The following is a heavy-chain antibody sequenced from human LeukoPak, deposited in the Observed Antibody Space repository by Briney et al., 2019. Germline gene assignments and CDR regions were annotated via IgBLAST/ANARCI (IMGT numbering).Heavy chain of an antibody. D-gene: IGHD6-6*01. J-gene: IGHJ4*02. CDR1: GFTFSSYG. Sequence: GGSLRLSCAASGFTFSSYGMTWVRQAPGKGLEWVSAISGSGGSTYYADSVKGRFTISRDNSKNTLYLQMNSLRAEDTAVYYCAKFPYSSLRQYFDYWGQGTLVTVSS. CDR3: AKFPYSSLRQYFDY. CDR2: ISGSGGST. V-gene: IGHV3-23*01.